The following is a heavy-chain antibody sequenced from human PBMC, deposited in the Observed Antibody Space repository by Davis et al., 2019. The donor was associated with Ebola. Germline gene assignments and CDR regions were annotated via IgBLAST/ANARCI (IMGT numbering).Heavy chain of an antibody. V-gene: IGHV3-7*03. CDR2: IKQDGSDK. Sequence: PGGSLRLSCAASGFTFSSYWMTWVRQAPGKGLEWVANIKQDGSDKYYVDSVKGRFTISRDNAKNSLYLQMNSLRAEDTAVYYCARESRYNWNYVDYWGQGTLVTVSS. J-gene: IGHJ4*02. D-gene: IGHD1-20*01. CDR3: ARESRYNWNYVDY. CDR1: GFTFSSYW.